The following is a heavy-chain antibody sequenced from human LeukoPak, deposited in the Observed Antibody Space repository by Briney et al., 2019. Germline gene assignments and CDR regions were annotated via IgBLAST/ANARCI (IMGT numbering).Heavy chain of an antibody. J-gene: IGHJ4*02. CDR2: IKNDGGDT. V-gene: IGHV3-7*01. Sequence: GGSLRLSCAASGFTFSHYWMSWVRQSPGKGLEWVATIKNDGGDTLYADSVKGRLTSSRDDAKSSLFLQFHSLRVDDTAVYYCARARGGYDLDYWGQGTLVTVSS. CDR3: ARARGGYDLDY. D-gene: IGHD5-12*01. CDR1: GFTFSHYW.